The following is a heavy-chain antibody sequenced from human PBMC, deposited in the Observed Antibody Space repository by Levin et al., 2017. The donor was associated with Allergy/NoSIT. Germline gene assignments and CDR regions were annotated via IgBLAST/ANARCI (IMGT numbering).Heavy chain of an antibody. V-gene: IGHV3-7*01. CDR3: ARVFGGWYVDY. Sequence: GGSLRLSCAASGFTLNNYWMSWVRQAPGKGLEWVANIKQDGSEKYYVDSVKGRFTISRDNAKNSLYLQMNSLRAEDTAVYYCARVFGGWYVDYWGQGTLVTVSS. CDR2: IKQDGSEK. CDR1: GFTLNNYW. D-gene: IGHD6-19*01. J-gene: IGHJ4*02.